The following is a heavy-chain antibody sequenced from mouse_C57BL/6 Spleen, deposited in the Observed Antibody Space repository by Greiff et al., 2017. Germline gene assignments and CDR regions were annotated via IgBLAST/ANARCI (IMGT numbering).Heavy chain of an antibody. CDR3: ARSDYYGSSYVAY. CDR1: GYAFTNYL. CDR2: INPGSGGT. V-gene: IGHV1-54*01. J-gene: IGHJ3*01. Sequence: QVQLQQSGAELVRPGTSVKVSCKASGYAFTNYLIEWVKQRPGQGLEWIGVINPGSGGTNYNEKFKGKATLTADKSSSTAYMQLSSLTSEDSAVYFCARSDYYGSSYVAYWGQRTLVTVSA. D-gene: IGHD1-1*01.